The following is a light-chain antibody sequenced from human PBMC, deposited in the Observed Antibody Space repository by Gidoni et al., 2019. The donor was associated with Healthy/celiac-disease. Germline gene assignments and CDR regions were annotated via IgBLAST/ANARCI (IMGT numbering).Light chain of an antibody. CDR1: QSITNN. Sequence: EIVLTQSPATLSLSPGEGATLSCTSSQSITNNLAWYQQKPGQPPRLLIFDASTRATGVPARFSACGSGTDFTLTISSLDLEDFAIYYCQQRSNWPRGTFGGGTKLEIK. V-gene: IGKV3-11*01. J-gene: IGKJ4*01. CDR2: DAS. CDR3: QQRSNWPRGT.